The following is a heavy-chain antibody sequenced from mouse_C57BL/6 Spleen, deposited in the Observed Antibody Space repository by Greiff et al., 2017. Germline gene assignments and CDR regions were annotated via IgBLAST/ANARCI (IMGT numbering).Heavy chain of an antibody. CDR3: ARRAITTVVAKDYYAMDY. Sequence: QVQLKQPGTELVKPGASVKLSCKASGYTFTSYWMHWVKQRPGQGLEWIGNINPSNGGTNYNEKFKSKATLTVDKSSSTAYMQLSSLTSEDSAVYYCARRAITTVVAKDYYAMDYWGQGTSVTVSS. V-gene: IGHV1-53*01. J-gene: IGHJ4*01. D-gene: IGHD1-1*01. CDR1: GYTFTSYW. CDR2: INPSNGGT.